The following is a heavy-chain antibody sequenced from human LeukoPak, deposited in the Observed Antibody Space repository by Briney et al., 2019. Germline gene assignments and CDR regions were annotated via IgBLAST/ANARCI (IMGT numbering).Heavy chain of an antibody. CDR3: ARGPSGYDILTGYNAFDI. CDR2: ISSTSSYI. V-gene: IGHV3-21*01. D-gene: IGHD3-9*01. J-gene: IGHJ3*02. Sequence: GGSLRLSCAASGFTFGSYSMNWVRQVPGKGLQWVSSISSTSSYIYYADSVKGRFTISRDNAKNSLYLQMNSLRAEDTAVYYCARGPSGYDILTGYNAFDIWGQGTMVTVSS. CDR1: GFTFGSYS.